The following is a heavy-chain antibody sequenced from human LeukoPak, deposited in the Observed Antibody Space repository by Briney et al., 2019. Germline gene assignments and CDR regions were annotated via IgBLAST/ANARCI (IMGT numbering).Heavy chain of an antibody. Sequence: PSETLSLTCTVSGGSISSGGYSWSWIRQPPGKGLEWIGYIYHSGSTYYNPSLKSRVTISVDRSKNQFSLKLSSVTAADTAVYYCARDGENAPIDYWGQGTLVTVSS. CDR2: IYHSGST. J-gene: IGHJ4*02. D-gene: IGHD3-10*01. V-gene: IGHV4-30-2*01. CDR3: ARDGENAPIDY. CDR1: GGSISSGGYS.